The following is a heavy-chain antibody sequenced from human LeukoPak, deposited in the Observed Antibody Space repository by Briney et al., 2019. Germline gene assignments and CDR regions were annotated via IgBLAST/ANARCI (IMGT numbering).Heavy chain of an antibody. J-gene: IGHJ4*02. Sequence: SETLSLTCPVSGRYISSYYRSWIRQPPGKGLEWIGYIYYSGSTNYNPSLKSRVTISVDTSKNQFSLKLSSVTAADTAVYYCAGLPGIAVAGPKEITLGGQGTLVTVSS. CDR2: IYYSGST. CDR1: GRYISSYY. D-gene: IGHD6-19*01. CDR3: AGLPGIAVAGPKEITL. V-gene: IGHV4-59*08.